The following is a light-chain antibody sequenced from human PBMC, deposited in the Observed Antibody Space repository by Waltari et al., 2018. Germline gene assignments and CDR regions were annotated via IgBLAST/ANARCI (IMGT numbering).Light chain of an antibody. V-gene: IGLV3-1*01. CDR3: QTWDRRTVV. Sequence: YELTQPPSVSVSSGQTATLSCSGDNLGDKNVYWYHQKPGQSPGLVIYRDFKRPSGIPERFSGSNSGSTATLTISGTRPMDEAEYFCQTWDRRTVVFGGGTRLTVL. CDR1: NLGDKN. CDR2: RDF. J-gene: IGLJ2*01.